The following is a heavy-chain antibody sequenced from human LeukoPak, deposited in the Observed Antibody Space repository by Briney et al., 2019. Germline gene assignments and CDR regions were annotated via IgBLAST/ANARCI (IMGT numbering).Heavy chain of an antibody. CDR1: GGSINNYY. D-gene: IGHD5-12*01. V-gene: IGHV4-59*08. CDR3: ARGGSSGYDPFDY. CDR2: IFYSGST. J-gene: IGHJ4*02. Sequence: SETLSLTCTVSGGSINNYYWSWIRQPPGKGLDWIGYIFYSGSTNYNPSLKSRVTISVDTSKNQFSLKLSSVTAADTAVCYCARGGSSGYDPFDYWGQGTLVTVSS.